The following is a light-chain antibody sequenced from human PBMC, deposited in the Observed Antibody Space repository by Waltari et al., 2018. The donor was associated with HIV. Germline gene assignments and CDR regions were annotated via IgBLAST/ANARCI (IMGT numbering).Light chain of an antibody. CDR2: GAS. J-gene: IGKJ1*01. CDR1: QGIRND. V-gene: IGKV1-6*01. Sequence: AIQMTQSPSSLSASVGDRVTITCRASQGIRNDLGWYQQKPGKAPKLLIYGASSLQSGFPSRFSGSGSGTDFTLTISSLQPEDFATYYCLQDYTYPWTFGQGTKVEIK. CDR3: LQDYTYPWT.